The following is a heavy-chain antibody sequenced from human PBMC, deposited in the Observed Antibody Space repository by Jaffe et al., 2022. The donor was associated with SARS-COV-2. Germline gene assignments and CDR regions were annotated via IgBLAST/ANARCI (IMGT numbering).Heavy chain of an antibody. V-gene: IGHV3-30*04. D-gene: IGHD3-9*01. J-gene: IGHJ4*02. Sequence: QVLLEESGGGVVQPGRSLRLSCAASGFTFNSHAMHWVRQAPGKGLEWVAVISYDGSDKYYTDSVKGRFTISRDNSKNTLYLQMNSLRAEDTAVYYCVRSKFSGYYNTFDYWGQGTLVTVSS. CDR2: ISYDGSDK. CDR1: GFTFNSHA. CDR3: VRSKFSGYYNTFDY.